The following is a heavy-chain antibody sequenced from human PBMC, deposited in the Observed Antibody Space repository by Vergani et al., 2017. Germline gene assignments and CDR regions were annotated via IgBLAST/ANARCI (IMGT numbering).Heavy chain of an antibody. J-gene: IGHJ4*02. CDR3: ATGDQLVAATRFDY. CDR2: INPNTGGT. Sequence: QVLLVQSGAEVKKPGASVKVSCKASGYPFIGYYIHWVRQAPGQGLEWMGWINPNTGGTNYTQKFQGRVTMSRDTSISTAYMELSSLRSEDTAVYYCATGDQLVAATRFDYWGQGTLVTVSS. V-gene: IGHV1-2*02. CDR1: GYPFIGYY. D-gene: IGHD2-15*01.